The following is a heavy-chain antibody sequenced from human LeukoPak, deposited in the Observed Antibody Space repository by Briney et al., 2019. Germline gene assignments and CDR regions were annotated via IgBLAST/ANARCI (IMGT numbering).Heavy chain of an antibody. CDR2: IRYDGSNK. D-gene: IGHD2-2*01. Sequence: PGGSLRLSCAASGFTFSSYGMHWVRQAPGKGLEWVAFIRYDGSNKYYADSVKGRFTISRDNSKNTLYLQMNSLRAEDTAVYYCAKVPKVPAPLDAFDIWGQGTMVTVSS. V-gene: IGHV3-30*02. CDR1: GFTFSSYG. J-gene: IGHJ3*02. CDR3: AKVPKVPAPLDAFDI.